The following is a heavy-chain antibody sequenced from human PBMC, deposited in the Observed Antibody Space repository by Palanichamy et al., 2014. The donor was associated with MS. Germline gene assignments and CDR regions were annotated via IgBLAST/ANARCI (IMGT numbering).Heavy chain of an antibody. V-gene: IGHV3-30*18. J-gene: IGHJ4*02. CDR2: ISYNGGEE. CDR1: GFSFSDYG. Sequence: QVQLVESGGGVVQPGRSLRLSCAASGFSFSDYGMHWVRQAPGKGLEWLAVISYNGGEEAYADSVKGRFTISRDNSKNTLYLQLNSVRPEDTAVYYCAKRRGDGYNYLDHWGQGTLTTVSS. CDR3: AKRRGDGYNYLDH. D-gene: IGHD5-24*01.